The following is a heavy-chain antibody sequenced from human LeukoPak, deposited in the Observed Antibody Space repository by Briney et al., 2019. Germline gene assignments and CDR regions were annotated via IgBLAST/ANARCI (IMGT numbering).Heavy chain of an antibody. CDR3: AKDASGSSRRWFDP. D-gene: IGHD1-26*01. V-gene: IGHV3-23*01. J-gene: IGHJ5*02. CDR2: ISGGGVTT. CDR1: GFTFSNYA. Sequence: GGSLRLSCEASGFTFSNYAMSWARQAPGKGLEWVSVISGGGVTTDYADSVKGRFTISRDNSKNTLYLQMNSLRAEDTAVYYCAKDASGSSRRWFDPWGQGTLVTVSS.